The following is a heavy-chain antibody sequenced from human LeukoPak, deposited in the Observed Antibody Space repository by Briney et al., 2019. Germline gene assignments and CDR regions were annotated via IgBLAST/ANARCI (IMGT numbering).Heavy chain of an antibody. V-gene: IGHV3-23*01. CDR3: ARDITGAAGFDY. Sequence: GGSLRLSCSASGFTFNTNAMSWVRQAPGKGLEWVSAISGRTGGTYYADSVKGRFIISRDHAKNSLYRQMNSLRAEDTAVYYGARDITGAAGFDYWGRGTLVSVSS. D-gene: IGHD6-25*01. J-gene: IGHJ4*02. CDR2: ISGRTGGT. CDR1: GFTFNTNA.